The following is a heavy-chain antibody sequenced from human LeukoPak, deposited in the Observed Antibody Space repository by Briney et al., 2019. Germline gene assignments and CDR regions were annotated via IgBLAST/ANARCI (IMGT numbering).Heavy chain of an antibody. CDR1: GGSISSSSYY. Sequence: SETLSLTCTVSGGSISSSSYYWGWIRQPPGKGLEWIGSIYYSGSTYYNPSLKSRVTISVDTSKNQFSLKLSSVTAADTAVYYCAGPKAVGATTFFGYWGQGTLVTVSS. J-gene: IGHJ4*02. V-gene: IGHV4-39*07. D-gene: IGHD1-26*01. CDR2: IYYSGST. CDR3: AGPKAVGATTFFGY.